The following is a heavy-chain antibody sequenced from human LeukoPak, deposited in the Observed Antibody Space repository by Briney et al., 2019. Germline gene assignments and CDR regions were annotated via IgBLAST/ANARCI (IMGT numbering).Heavy chain of an antibody. J-gene: IGHJ3*02. V-gene: IGHV3-66*02. D-gene: IGHD2-21*02. CDR3: ARYLVVTDAFDI. CDR2: IYSGGST. CDR1: GFTVSSNY. Sequence: QPGGSLRLSCAASGFTVSSNYMSWVRQAPGKGLEWVSVIYSGGSTYYADSVKGRFTIPRDNSKNTLYLQMNSLRAEDTAVYYCARYLVVTDAFDIWGQGTMVTVSS.